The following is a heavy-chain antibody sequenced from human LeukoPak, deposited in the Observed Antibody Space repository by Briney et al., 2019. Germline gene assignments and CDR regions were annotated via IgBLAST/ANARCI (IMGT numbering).Heavy chain of an antibody. Sequence: PGGSLRLPCAASGFTFSSYSMNWVRQAPGKGLEWVSYISSSSSTIYYADSVKGRFTISRDNAKNSLYLQMNSLRAEDTALYYCAKDRGYSYGRGFDYWGQGTLVTVSS. J-gene: IGHJ4*02. D-gene: IGHD5-18*01. V-gene: IGHV3-48*04. CDR1: GFTFSSYS. CDR2: ISSSSSTI. CDR3: AKDRGYSYGRGFDY.